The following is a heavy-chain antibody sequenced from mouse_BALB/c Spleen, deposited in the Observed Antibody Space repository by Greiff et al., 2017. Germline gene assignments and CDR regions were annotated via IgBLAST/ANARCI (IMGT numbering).Heavy chain of an antibody. D-gene: IGHD2-4*01. CDR2: IDPANGNT. Sequence: VQLQQSGAELVKPGASVKLSCTASGFNIKDTYMHWVKQRPEQGLEWIGRIDPANGNTKYDPKFQGKATITADTSSNTAYPQLSSLTSEDTAVYYCALGDYDGYYAMDYWGQGTSVTVSS. CDR3: ALGDYDGYYAMDY. CDR1: GFNIKDTY. V-gene: IGHV14-3*02. J-gene: IGHJ4*01.